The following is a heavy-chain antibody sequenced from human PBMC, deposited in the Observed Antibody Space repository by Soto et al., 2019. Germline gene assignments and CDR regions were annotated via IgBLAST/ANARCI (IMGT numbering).Heavy chain of an antibody. CDR2: INHSGNT. Sequence: QVRLQQWGAGLLKPSETLPLTCAVYGGSFSDYYWSWIREPPGKGLEWIGEINHSGNTNYNPSLKSRVTISVDTSKNQFSLKLNSVTAADTAVYYCAREVPSRYFDLWGRGTPVTVSS. CDR3: AREVPSRYFDL. V-gene: IGHV4-34*01. CDR1: GGSFSDYY. J-gene: IGHJ2*01. D-gene: IGHD3-10*01.